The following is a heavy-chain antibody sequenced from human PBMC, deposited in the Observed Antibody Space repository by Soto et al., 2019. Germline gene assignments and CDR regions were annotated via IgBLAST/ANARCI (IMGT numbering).Heavy chain of an antibody. CDR3: ARGGPSSKWLDP. J-gene: IGHJ5*02. Sequence: LSLTCTVSGDSISSYYWSWVRQPPGKRPEWIAYIYNGGTTNYNPSLKSRLTISLDTSKNQFSLKLSSVTAADTAVYFCARGGPSSKWLDPRGQGIQVTVSS. V-gene: IGHV4-59*01. CDR1: GDSISSYY. CDR2: IYNGGTT.